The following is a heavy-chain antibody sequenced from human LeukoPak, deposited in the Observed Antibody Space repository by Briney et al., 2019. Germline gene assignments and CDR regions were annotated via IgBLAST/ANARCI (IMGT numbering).Heavy chain of an antibody. D-gene: IGHD3-10*01. CDR1: GFTVSSNY. V-gene: IGHV3-53*01. CDR2: IYSGGST. Sequence: GGSLRLSCAASGFTVSSNYMSWVRQAPGKGQEWVSVIYSGGSTYYADSVKGRFTISRDNSKNTLYLQMNSLRAEDTAVYYCARLRSGILSNWFDPWGQGTLVTVSS. J-gene: IGHJ5*02. CDR3: ARLRSGILSNWFDP.